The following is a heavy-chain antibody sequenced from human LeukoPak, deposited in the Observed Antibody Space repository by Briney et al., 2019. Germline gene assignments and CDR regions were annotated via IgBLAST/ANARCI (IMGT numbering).Heavy chain of an antibody. J-gene: IGHJ6*02. CDR1: GGSISSYY. CDR3: AGTTVTKIRPHYYYGMDV. V-gene: IGHV4-59*01. CDR2: IYYSGST. D-gene: IGHD4-17*01. Sequence: SETLSLTCTVSGGSISSYYWSWIRQPPGKGLEWIGYIYYSGSTNYNPSLKSRVTISVDTSKNQFSLKLSSVTAADTAVYYCAGTTVTKIRPHYYYGMDVWGQGTTVTVSS.